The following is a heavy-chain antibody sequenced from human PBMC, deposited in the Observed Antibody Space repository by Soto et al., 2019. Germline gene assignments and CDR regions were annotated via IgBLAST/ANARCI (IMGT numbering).Heavy chain of an antibody. D-gene: IGHD2-15*01. V-gene: IGHV3-30*18. CDR2: ISYDGNNK. CDR3: AKGGGGNYLNYYYYYGMDV. CDR1: GFTFSNNG. J-gene: IGHJ6*02. Sequence: PXEFLRLSCAASGFTFSNNGIHGVRQAPGKGLEWVAVISYDGNNKYYADSVKGRLTISRDNSKNTVYLQMNNLRAEDTAMYYCAKGGGGNYLNYYYYYGMDVWGQRTTVTVSS.